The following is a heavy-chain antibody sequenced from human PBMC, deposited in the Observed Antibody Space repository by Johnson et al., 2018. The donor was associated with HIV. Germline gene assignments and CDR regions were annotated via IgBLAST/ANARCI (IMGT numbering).Heavy chain of an antibody. D-gene: IGHD1-26*01. Sequence: VQLVESGGGLVKREGSLRLSCAPSGFIFSNAWMSWVRQAPGKGLEWVGRIKSKTDGGTTDYAAPVKGRFTISRDDSKNTLYLQMNSLRAEDTAVYYCAKESNRWELLQDAFDILGQGTMVTVSS. CDR3: AKESNRWELLQDAFDI. CDR1: GFIFSNAW. J-gene: IGHJ3*02. CDR2: IKSKTDGGTT. V-gene: IGHV3-15*01.